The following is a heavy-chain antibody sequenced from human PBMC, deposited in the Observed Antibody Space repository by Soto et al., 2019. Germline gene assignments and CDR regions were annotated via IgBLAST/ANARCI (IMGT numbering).Heavy chain of an antibody. J-gene: IGHJ6*03. D-gene: IGHD2-2*01. CDR3: ARVNFGGYCSSTSCPWNYYYMDV. V-gene: IGHV4-4*02. CDR1: SGSIISSNW. Sequence: SEPLCLTCAVSSGSIISSNWRSRVRQPPGKGLEWIGEIYHSGSTNYNPSLKSRVTISVDKSKNQFSLKLSSVTAADTAVYYCARVNFGGYCSSTSCPWNYYYMDVWGKGTTVTVSS. CDR2: IYHSGST.